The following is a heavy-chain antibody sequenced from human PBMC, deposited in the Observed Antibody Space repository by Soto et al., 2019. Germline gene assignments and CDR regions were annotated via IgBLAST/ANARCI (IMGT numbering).Heavy chain of an antibody. V-gene: IGHV1-24*01. D-gene: IGHD1-7*01. CDR1: GYTLTELS. J-gene: IGHJ3*02. CDR2: FDPEDGET. Sequence: ASVKVSCKVSGYTLTELSMHWVRQAPGKGLEWMGGFDPEDGETIYAQKFQGRVTMTEDTSTDTAYMELSSLRSEDTAVYYFATDLYIYRVTGTDRAFDIWGQGTMVTVSS. CDR3: ATDLYIYRVTGTDRAFDI.